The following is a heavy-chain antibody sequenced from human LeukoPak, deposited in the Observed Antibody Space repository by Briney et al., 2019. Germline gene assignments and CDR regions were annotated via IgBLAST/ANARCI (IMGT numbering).Heavy chain of an antibody. V-gene: IGHV3-23*01. J-gene: IGHJ4*02. D-gene: IGHD6-19*01. CDR2: ISGSATYT. CDR3: AKTSSGWAYYFDY. CDR1: GFTFSDYA. Sequence: GGSLRLSCAASGFTFSDYAMSWVRQAPGKGLEWVSTISGSATYTFYADSVKGRFTISRDNSKNTLYLQMNSLRAEDTAVYYCAKTSSGWAYYFDYWGQGTLVTVSS.